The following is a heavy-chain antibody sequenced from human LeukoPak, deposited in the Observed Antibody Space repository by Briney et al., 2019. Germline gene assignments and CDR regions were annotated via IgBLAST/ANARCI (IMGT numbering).Heavy chain of an antibody. CDR2: RYHSGNT. J-gene: IGHJ4*02. CDR3: ARDGGDWGQN. CDR1: GYSISNGYY. V-gene: IGHV4-38-2*02. Sequence: SETLSLTCAVSGYSISNGYYWAWIRQTPGKGLEWIGSRYHSGNTYYNPSLESRVTISLDTSKNQFSLKLTSVTAADTAVYYCARDGGDWGQNWGQGTLVTVSS. D-gene: IGHD2-21*02.